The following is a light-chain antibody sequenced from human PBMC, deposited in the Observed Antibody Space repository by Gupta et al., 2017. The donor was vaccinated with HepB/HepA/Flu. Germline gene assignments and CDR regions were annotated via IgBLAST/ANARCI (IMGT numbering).Light chain of an antibody. CDR3: QQYYSTPLT. J-gene: IGKJ4*01. V-gene: IGKV4-1*01. CDR1: QSVLYSSNNKNY. CDR2: WAS. Sequence: DIVMTQSPDSLAVSSGERATINCKSSQSVLYSSNNKNYLAWYQQKPGQPPELLIYWASTRESGVPDRFSGSGSGTDFTLTISSLQAEDVAVYYCQQYYSTPLTFGGGTKVEIK.